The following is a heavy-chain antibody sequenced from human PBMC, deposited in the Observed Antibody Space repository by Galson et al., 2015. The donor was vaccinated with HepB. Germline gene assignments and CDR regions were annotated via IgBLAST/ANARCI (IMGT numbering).Heavy chain of an antibody. CDR1: EFIFNNAW. Sequence: SLRLSCAASEFIFNNAWMSWVRQAPGKGLEWVGRIKSEEDGGTAHYAEPVKGRFVISRDDSRDTLYLQMNRLQVEDTALYYCNTLVTYWGQGFRVTVSS. J-gene: IGHJ4*02. D-gene: IGHD6-6*01. CDR3: NTLVTY. CDR2: IKSEEDGGTA. V-gene: IGHV3-15*01.